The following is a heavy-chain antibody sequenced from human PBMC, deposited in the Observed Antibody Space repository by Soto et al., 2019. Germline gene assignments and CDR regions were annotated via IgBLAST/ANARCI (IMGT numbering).Heavy chain of an antibody. Sequence: GASVKVSCKASGYTFTHYTIHWVRQAPGQSLEWMGWINPENGYTKYSQKLQGRVTITRDTSASTAYMELSGLRSEDAGLYYCIGGKESGVWFDPWGQATLVTVSS. CDR2: INPENGYT. V-gene: IGHV1-3*01. CDR3: IGGKESGVWFDP. J-gene: IGHJ5*02. CDR1: GYTFTHYT. D-gene: IGHD2-15*01.